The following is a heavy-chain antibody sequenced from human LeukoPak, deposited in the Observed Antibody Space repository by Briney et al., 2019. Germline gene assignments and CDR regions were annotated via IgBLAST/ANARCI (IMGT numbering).Heavy chain of an antibody. CDR1: GFTFSSYS. V-gene: IGHV3-30*02. D-gene: IGHD3-22*01. Sequence: GGSLRLSCAASGFTFSSYSMNWVRQAPGKGLEWVAFIRYDGSNKYYADSVKGRFTISRDNSKNTLYLQMNSLRAEDTAVYYCAKDGGYYYDSSGYSLGDYWGQGTLVTVSS. CDR3: AKDGGYYYDSSGYSLGDY. J-gene: IGHJ4*02. CDR2: IRYDGSNK.